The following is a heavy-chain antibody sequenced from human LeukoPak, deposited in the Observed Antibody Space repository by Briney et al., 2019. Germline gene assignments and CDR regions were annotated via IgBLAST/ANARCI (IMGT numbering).Heavy chain of an antibody. Sequence: PGGSLRLSCAASGFTFSDYWLSWVRQAPGKGLEWVANIKQDGTEKNYVDSVKGRFTISRVNARNSLYLQMNSLRAEDTAVYYCVRGPYALFWGQGTLVSVSS. CDR2: IKQDGTEK. V-gene: IGHV3-7*01. D-gene: IGHD2-2*01. CDR3: VRGPYALF. J-gene: IGHJ4*02. CDR1: GFTFSDYW.